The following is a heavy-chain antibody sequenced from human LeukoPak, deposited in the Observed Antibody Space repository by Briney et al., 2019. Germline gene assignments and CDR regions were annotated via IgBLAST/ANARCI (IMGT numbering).Heavy chain of an antibody. CDR1: GFTFSSYG. CDR3: AKDRRLLWFGELKFDP. CDR2: ISYDGSNK. J-gene: IGHJ5*02. D-gene: IGHD3-10*01. V-gene: IGHV3-30*18. Sequence: PGRSLRLSYAASGFTFSSYGMHWVRQAPGKGLEWVAVISYDGSNKYYADSVKGRFTISRDNSKNTLYLQMNSLRAEDTAVYYCAKDRRLLWFGELKFDPWGQGTLVTVSS.